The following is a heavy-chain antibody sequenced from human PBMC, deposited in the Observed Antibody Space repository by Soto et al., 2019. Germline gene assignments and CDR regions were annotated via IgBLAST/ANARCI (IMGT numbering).Heavy chain of an antibody. CDR1: GGTFSSSG. V-gene: IGHV1-69*11. CDR2: IVPSLDTT. CDR3: ARWPQPRYTADPYAVDV. J-gene: IGHJ6*02. D-gene: IGHD3-16*02. Sequence: QVHLVQSGTEVKKPGSSVKVFCKASGGTFSSSGFSWVRQAPGQGLEWMGMIVPSLDTTNYAQKFQARVTIIADEVTSTAYMELRRLRSEDTAVYYCARWPQPRYTADPYAVDVWGQGTRVIVSS.